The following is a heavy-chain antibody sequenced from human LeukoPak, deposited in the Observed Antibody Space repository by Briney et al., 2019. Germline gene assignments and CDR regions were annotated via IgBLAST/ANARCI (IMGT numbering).Heavy chain of an antibody. J-gene: IGHJ5*02. V-gene: IGHV1-69*01. CDR3: ARSIDGDYYNWFDP. Sequence: SSVKVSCKASGGTFSSYAISWVRQAPGQGVEWMGGIIPIFGTANYAQKFQGRVTITADESTSTAYMELSSLRSEDTAVYYCARSIDGDYYNWFDPWGQGTLVTVSS. D-gene: IGHD4-17*01. CDR2: IIPIFGTA. CDR1: GGTFSSYA.